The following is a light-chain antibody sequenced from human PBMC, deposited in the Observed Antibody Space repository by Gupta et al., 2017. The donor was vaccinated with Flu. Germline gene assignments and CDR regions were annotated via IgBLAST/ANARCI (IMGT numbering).Light chain of an antibody. V-gene: IGLV4-60*03. CDR2: VEDHGSD. CDR1: SGHSNFI. J-gene: IGLJ1*01. CDR3: ETWDSNTWV. Sequence: QPVVPPSSSAFASLGSSVKLHCTLSSGHSNFIIAWHQQQPGKAPRFLMKVEDHGSDNGGDGVPDRFSGSGSAADRYLTITNLQAEDEDDYYCETWDSNTWVFGGGPNVTVL.